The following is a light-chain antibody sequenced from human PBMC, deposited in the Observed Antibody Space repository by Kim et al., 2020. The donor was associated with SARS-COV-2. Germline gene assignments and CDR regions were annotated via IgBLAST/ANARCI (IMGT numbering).Light chain of an antibody. CDR2: DAS. Sequence: VSPGERATLSCRASQSFNGYLAWYQQKPGQPPRLLIHDASNRATGIPARFSGSGSGTDFTLTISSLEPEDFAVYYCQQRSNWRSTFGGGTKLDIK. CDR3: QQRSNWRST. CDR1: QSFNGY. V-gene: IGKV3-11*01. J-gene: IGKJ4*01.